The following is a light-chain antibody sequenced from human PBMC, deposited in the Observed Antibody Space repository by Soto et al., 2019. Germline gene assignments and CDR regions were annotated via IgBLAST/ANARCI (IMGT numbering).Light chain of an antibody. CDR3: CSYASSSSSV. Sequence: QSPLTQAASVSGSPGQSITISCSGTTSDVGGYNLVSWYQQHTAKAPKLLIYEGTQRPSGVSSRFSGSKSGNTASLTISGLQAEDEADYYCCSYASSSSSVFGTGTKVTVL. CDR2: EGT. CDR1: TSDVGGYNL. J-gene: IGLJ1*01. V-gene: IGLV2-23*01.